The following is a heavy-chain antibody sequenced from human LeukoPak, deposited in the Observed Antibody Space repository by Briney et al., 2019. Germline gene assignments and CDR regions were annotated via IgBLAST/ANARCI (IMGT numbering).Heavy chain of an antibody. V-gene: IGHV3-23*01. CDR1: GFTFSSYA. J-gene: IGHJ4*02. CDR3: AKSPEYYGSGSHFDY. D-gene: IGHD3-10*01. CDR2: ISGSGGST. Sequence: PGGSLRLPCAASGFTFSSYAMSWVRQAPGKGLEWVSAISGSGGSTYYADSVKGRFTISRDNSKNTLYLQMNSLRAEDTAVYYCAKSPEYYGSGSHFDYWGQGTLVTVSS.